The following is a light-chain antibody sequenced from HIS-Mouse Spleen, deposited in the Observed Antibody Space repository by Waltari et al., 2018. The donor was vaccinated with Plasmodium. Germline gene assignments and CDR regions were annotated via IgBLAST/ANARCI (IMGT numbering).Light chain of an antibody. V-gene: IGLV3-25*03. Sequence: SYELTQPPSVSVSPRQTARITCSGDALPKQYAYWYQQKPGQAPVLVIYKDSERPSGIPERFSGSSSGTTVTLTISGVQAEDEADYYCQSADSSGTYPLVFGGGTKLTVL. CDR1: ALPKQY. CDR2: KDS. J-gene: IGLJ3*02. CDR3: QSADSSGTYPLV.